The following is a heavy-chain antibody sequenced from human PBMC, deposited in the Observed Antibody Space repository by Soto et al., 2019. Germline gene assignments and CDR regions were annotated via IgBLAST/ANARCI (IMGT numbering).Heavy chain of an antibody. Sequence: QVQLVQSGAEVKKPGASVKVSCKSSGYTFSMSGISWVRQAPGQGLEWMGWISGYNGKTNYEQKLQDGVTMTTDTSTNMAYMELRSLRSDDTAVYYCAREGPRPYDDYGMDVWGQGTTVTVSS. D-gene: IGHD3-22*01. CDR3: AREGPRPYDDYGMDV. CDR1: GYTFSMSG. CDR2: ISGYNGKT. J-gene: IGHJ6*02. V-gene: IGHV1-18*01.